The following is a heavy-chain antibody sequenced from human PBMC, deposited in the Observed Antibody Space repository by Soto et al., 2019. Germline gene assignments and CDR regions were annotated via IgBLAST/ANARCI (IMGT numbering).Heavy chain of an antibody. CDR3: ARDQDFHYDSSGVLDY. CDR2: ISYDGSNE. D-gene: IGHD3-22*01. CDR1: GFTFSRYG. Sequence: RLSCTASGFTFSRYGLHWVRQAPGKGLEWVAVISYDGSNENYGDSVKGRFTISRDNSRNTLFLQVNSLRPEDTAVYYCARDQDFHYDSSGVLDYWGQGTLVTVSS. J-gene: IGHJ4*02. V-gene: IGHV3-30-3*01.